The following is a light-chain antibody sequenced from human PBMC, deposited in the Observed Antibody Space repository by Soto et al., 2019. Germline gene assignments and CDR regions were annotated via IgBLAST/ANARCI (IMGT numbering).Light chain of an antibody. CDR3: SSYAGSNNWV. Sequence: QSALTQPPSASGSPGQSLTISCTGTSTDVGNYNYVSWYQQHPGKAPKLMISDVNRRPSGVPDRFSGSKSGNPASLTVSGLQAEDEADYYCSSYAGSNNWVFGGGTKVTVL. CDR2: DVN. V-gene: IGLV2-8*01. CDR1: STDVGNYNY. J-gene: IGLJ3*02.